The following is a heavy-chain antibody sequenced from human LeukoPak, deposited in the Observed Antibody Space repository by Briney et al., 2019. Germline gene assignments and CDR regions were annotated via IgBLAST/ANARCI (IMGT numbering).Heavy chain of an antibody. D-gene: IGHD5-12*01. CDR3: ARAGIVATITVDY. V-gene: IGHV1-2*02. CDR1: GYTFTGYY. Sequence: GALVTVSCKASGYTFTGYYMHWVRQAPGQGLEWMGWINPNSGGTNYAQKFQGRVTMTRDASISTAYMELSRLRSDDTAVYYCARAGIVATITVDYWGQGTLVTVSS. J-gene: IGHJ4*02. CDR2: INPNSGGT.